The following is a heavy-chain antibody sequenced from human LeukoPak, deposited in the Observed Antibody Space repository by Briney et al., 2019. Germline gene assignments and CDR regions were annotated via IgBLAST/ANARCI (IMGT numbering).Heavy chain of an antibody. D-gene: IGHD1-26*01. Sequence: GALRLSCVASGFTFSDSAIHWVRQSSGRGLEWIGHMDKETNLYATALAASVKGRFTVSRDDSKNTAYLHMNSLKTEDTALYYCTRDSGTYDWFDPWGQGTLVTVSS. CDR3: TRDSGTYDWFDP. CDR1: GFTFSDSA. J-gene: IGHJ5*02. CDR2: MDKETNLYAT. V-gene: IGHV3-73*01.